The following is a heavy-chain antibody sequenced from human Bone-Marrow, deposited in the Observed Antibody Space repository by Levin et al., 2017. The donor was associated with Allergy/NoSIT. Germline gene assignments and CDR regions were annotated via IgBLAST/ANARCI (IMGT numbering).Heavy chain of an antibody. Sequence: PGESLKISCKASGFTFTDYGFTWVRQAPGQGLEWMGWISAYNGNTNYAHKLQGRVTMTTETSTSTAYMELRSLISDDTAVYYCARGRGNLITKMHTAMIPYYYYGMDVWGQGTTVTVSS. V-gene: IGHV1-18*01. CDR3: ARGRGNLITKMHTAMIPYYYYGMDV. D-gene: IGHD5-18*01. CDR2: ISAYNGNT. J-gene: IGHJ6*02. CDR1: GFTFTDYG.